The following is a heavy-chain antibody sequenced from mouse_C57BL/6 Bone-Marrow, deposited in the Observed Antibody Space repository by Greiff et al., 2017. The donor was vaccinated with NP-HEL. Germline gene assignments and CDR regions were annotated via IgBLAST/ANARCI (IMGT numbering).Heavy chain of an antibody. V-gene: IGHV1-81*01. CDR1: GYTFTSYG. J-gene: IGHJ3*01. Sequence: QVQLQQSGAELARPGASVKLSYKASGYTFTSYGISWVKQRTGQGLEWIGEIYPRSGNTYYNEKFKGKATLTADKSSSTAYMELRSLTSEDSAVYFCAGLRGRAYGSSYGFAYWGQGTLVTVSA. CDR2: IYPRSGNT. D-gene: IGHD1-1*01. CDR3: AGLRGRAYGSSYGFAY.